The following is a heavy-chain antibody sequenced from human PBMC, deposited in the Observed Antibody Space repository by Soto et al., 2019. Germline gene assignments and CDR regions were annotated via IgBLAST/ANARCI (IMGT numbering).Heavy chain of an antibody. CDR2: IKSKTDGGTT. Sequence: EVQLVESGGGLVKPGGSLRLSCAASGFTFSNALMSWVRQAPGKGLEWVGRIKSKTDGGTTDYAAPVKGRFTISRDDSKNTLYLQMNSLKTEDTAVYYCTSHSHNWSYPNHYYYYMDVWGKGTTVTVS. J-gene: IGHJ6*03. D-gene: IGHD1-7*01. CDR3: TSHSHNWSYPNHYYYYMDV. V-gene: IGHV3-15*01. CDR1: GFTFSNAL.